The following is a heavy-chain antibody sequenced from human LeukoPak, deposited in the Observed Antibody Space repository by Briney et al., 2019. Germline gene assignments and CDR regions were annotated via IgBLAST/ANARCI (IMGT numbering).Heavy chain of an antibody. CDR1: GFTFSSHG. Sequence: GGSLRLSCAASGFTFSSHGMHWVRQAPGKGLEWVAVIWYDGSNKYYADSVKGRFTISRDNSKNTLYLQMNNLRAEDTAVYYCAKRDSSGSYYFDYWGQGTLVTVSS. V-gene: IGHV3-33*06. CDR3: AKRDSSGSYYFDY. CDR2: IWYDGSNK. J-gene: IGHJ4*02. D-gene: IGHD6-19*01.